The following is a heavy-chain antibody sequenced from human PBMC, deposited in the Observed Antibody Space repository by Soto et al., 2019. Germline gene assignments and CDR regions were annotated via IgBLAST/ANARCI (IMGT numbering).Heavy chain of an antibody. CDR1: GFTFSSYG. CDR3: AKVASWAGVNYYYYGMDV. D-gene: IGHD3-10*01. V-gene: IGHV3-30*18. J-gene: IGHJ6*02. Sequence: PGGSLRLSCAASGFTFSSYGMHWVRQAPGKGLGWVAVISYDGSNKYYADSVKGRFTISRDNSKNTLYLQMNSLRAEDTAVYYCAKVASWAGVNYYYYGMDVWGQGTTVTVSS. CDR2: ISYDGSNK.